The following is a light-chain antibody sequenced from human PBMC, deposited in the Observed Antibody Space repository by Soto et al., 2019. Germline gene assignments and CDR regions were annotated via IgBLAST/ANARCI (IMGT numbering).Light chain of an antibody. CDR2: KVS. V-gene: IGKV2-30*02. Sequence: DVVMTQSPLSLPVTLGQPASISCRSSQSLVHSDGNTYLNWFQQRPGQSPRRLIYKVSTRDSGVPDRFSGSGSGTDFTLRISSVEAGDVGVYYCMQGTHWPFTFGQGTKLEIK. CDR3: MQGTHWPFT. CDR1: QSLVHSDGNTY. J-gene: IGKJ2*01.